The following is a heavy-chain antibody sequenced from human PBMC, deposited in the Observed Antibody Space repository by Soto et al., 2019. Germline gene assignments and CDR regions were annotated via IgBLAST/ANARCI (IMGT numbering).Heavy chain of an antibody. CDR1: GYTFTSYD. D-gene: IGHD6-19*01. J-gene: IGHJ6*02. CDR3: ARGQQWLVMGV. Sequence: GPSVKVSCKASGYTFTSYDINCVRQATGQGLEWMGWMNPNSSNTGYAQKFQGRGTMTRNTSISTAYMELSSLRSEDDAVYYCARGQQWLVMGVWGQGTTVTVSS. CDR2: MNPNSSNT. V-gene: IGHV1-8*01.